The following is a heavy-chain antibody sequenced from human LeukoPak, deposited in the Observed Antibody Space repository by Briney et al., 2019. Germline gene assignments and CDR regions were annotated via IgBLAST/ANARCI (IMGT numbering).Heavy chain of an antibody. CDR1: GFTFSSYW. CDR2: IKQDGSEE. J-gene: IGHJ4*02. CDR3: ASSGYDLWSGYPLDY. D-gene: IGHD3-3*01. V-gene: IGHV3-7*01. Sequence: TGGSLRLSCAASGFTFSSYWMSWVHQAPGKGLEWVANIKQDGSEEYYVDSVKGRFTISRDNAKNSLYLQMNSLRAEDTAVYYCASSGYDLWSGYPLDYWGQGTLVTVSS.